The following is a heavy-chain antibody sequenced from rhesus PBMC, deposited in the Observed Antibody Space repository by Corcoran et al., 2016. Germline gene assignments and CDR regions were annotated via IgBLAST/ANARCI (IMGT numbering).Heavy chain of an antibody. CDR3: ASGSSYVHDWYFDL. V-gene: IGHV1S2*01. J-gene: IGHJ2*01. CDR1: GYTFTDYY. Sequence: QVQLVQSGAEVKKPGSSVKVSCKASGYTFTDYYMHWVRQAPRQGLEWMGWINPYNGNTKYAQKFQGRVTMTRATSTSTAYMELSSLRSEDTAVYYCASGSSYVHDWYFDLWGPGTPITISS. CDR2: INPYNGNT. D-gene: IGHD4-29*01.